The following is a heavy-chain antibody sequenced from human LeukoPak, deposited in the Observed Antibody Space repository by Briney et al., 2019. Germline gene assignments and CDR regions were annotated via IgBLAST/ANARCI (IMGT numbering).Heavy chain of an antibody. J-gene: IGHJ3*02. D-gene: IGHD5-12*01. CDR2: ISGSGGST. V-gene: IGHV3-23*01. CDR3: AKAEVATIDSAFDI. CDR1: GLTFSSYA. Sequence: HPGGSLRLSWAASGLTFSSYAMSWVRQAPGKGLEWVSAISGSGGSTYYADSVKGRFTISRDNSKNTLYLQMNSLRAEDTAVYYCAKAEVATIDSAFDIWGQGTMVTVSS.